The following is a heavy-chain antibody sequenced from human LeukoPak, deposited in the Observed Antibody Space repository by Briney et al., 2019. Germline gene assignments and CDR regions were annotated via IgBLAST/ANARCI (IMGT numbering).Heavy chain of an antibody. CDR2: LSGSGGSP. CDR1: GFTFSSYA. CDR3: ANALGGGNTWYYFDC. Sequence: GGSLRLSCAASGFTFSSYAMSWVRQAPGKGLEWVSSLSGSGGSPNYANSVKGRFTIPRDNSKNTLYLQMNSLRAEDTAVYYCANALGGGNTWYYFDCWGQGTLVTVSS. D-gene: IGHD6-13*01. J-gene: IGHJ4*02. V-gene: IGHV3-23*01.